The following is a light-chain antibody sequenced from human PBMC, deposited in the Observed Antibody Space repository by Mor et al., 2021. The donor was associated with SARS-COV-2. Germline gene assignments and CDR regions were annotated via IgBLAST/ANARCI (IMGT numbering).Light chain of an antibody. J-gene: IGLJ1*01. Sequence: CTGSSSNIGPCYDVHWYQQLPGTAPKLLIYGNSNRPSGVPDRFSGSKSGTSASLAITGLQAEDEADYYCQSYDSSRYVFGTGTKVTVL. V-gene: IGLV1-40*01. CDR1: SSNIGPCYD. CDR3: QSYDSSRYV. CDR2: GNS.